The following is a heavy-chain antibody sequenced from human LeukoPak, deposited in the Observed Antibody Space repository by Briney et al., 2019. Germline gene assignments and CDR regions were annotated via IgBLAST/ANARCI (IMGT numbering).Heavy chain of an antibody. CDR3: ARVRYDSSGHYGPDAFDI. D-gene: IGHD3-22*01. V-gene: IGHV1-2*02. J-gene: IGHJ3*02. Sequence: ASVKVSCKASGYTFTGYYMHWVRQAPGQGLEWMGWINPNSGGTNYAQKFQGRVTMTRDTSISTAYMELSRLRSDDTAVYYCARVRYDSSGHYGPDAFDIWGQGTMVTVSS. CDR2: INPNSGGT. CDR1: GYTFTGYY.